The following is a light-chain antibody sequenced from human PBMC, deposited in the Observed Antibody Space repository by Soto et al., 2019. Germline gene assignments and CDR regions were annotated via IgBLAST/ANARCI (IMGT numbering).Light chain of an antibody. CDR2: GAS. CDR3: QQYNNWLWT. V-gene: IGKV3-15*01. CDR1: QSVSSSY. J-gene: IGKJ1*01. Sequence: EIVMTQSPATLSVSPGDRATLSCRASQSVSSSYLAWYQQKPGQAPRLLIYGASTRATGIPARFSGRGSGTEFTLTISSLQSEDFAVYYCQQYNNWLWTFGQGTKVDIK.